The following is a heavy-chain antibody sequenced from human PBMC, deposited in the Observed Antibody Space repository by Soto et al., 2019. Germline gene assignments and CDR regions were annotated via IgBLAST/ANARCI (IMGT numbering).Heavy chain of an antibody. CDR2: IYEGGRT. CDR1: GASISTGGYS. D-gene: IGHD1-26*01. Sequence: SETLSLTCIVSGASISTGGYSWSWIRQPPGKGPEWIGYIYEGGRTYYKPSLKSRASISMDKSRNQFSVRLTSVTAADTAVYFCARWDRYSGSFSDYFDPWGQGTLVTVSS. J-gene: IGHJ5*02. V-gene: IGHV4-30-2*01. CDR3: ARWDRYSGSFSDYFDP.